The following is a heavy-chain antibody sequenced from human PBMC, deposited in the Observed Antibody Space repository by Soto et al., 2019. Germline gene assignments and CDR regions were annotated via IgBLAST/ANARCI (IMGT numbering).Heavy chain of an antibody. D-gene: IGHD2-2*01. CDR2: IAQNGGT. CDR1: GFTFSTYT. V-gene: IGHV3-23*01. J-gene: IGHJ4*02. Sequence: EGQLLESGGGLVQPGASLRLSCATSGFTFSTYTMAWVRQAPGRGPEWVSGIAQNGGTYYADSVKGRFTISRDNSRNTVSLQMTALKGEDTAIYYCAKDMRPDGLWDFDSWGQGTLVTVAS. CDR3: AKDMRPDGLWDFDS.